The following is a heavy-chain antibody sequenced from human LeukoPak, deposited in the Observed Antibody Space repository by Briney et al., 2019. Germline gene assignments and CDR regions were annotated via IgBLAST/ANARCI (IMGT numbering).Heavy chain of an antibody. CDR1: GGTFSSYA. CDR3: ARNAVPDRPFSGMDV. V-gene: IGHV1-69*01. Sequence: KVSCNASGGTFSSYAISWVRQAPGQGLKWMGGIIPIFGTANYAQKFQGRVTITADESTSTAYMELSSLRSEDTAVYYCARNAVPDRPFSGMDVWGKGTTVTVSS. CDR2: IIPIFGTA. J-gene: IGHJ6*04. D-gene: IGHD2-2*01.